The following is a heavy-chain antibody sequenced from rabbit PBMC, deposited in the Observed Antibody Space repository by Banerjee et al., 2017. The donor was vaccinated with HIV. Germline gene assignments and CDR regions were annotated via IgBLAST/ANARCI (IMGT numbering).Heavy chain of an antibody. J-gene: IGHJ4*01. D-gene: IGHD4-1*01. CDR1: GFSFSSSDY. CDR3: AREDISVWGFNL. Sequence: QSLEESGGDLVKPGASLTLTCTASGFSFSSSDYMCWVRQAPGKGLEWIGCIYAGSYGTTYYASWAKGRFTISKTSSTTVTLQMTSLTVADTATYFCAREDISVWGFNLWGPGTLVTVS. CDR2: IYAGSYGTT. V-gene: IGHV1S40*01.